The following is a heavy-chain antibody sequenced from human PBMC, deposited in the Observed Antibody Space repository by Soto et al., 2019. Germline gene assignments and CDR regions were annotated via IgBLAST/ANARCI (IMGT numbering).Heavy chain of an antibody. D-gene: IGHD3-10*01. CDR3: ARESIGGLWLDS. Sequence: QVQLVQSGGEVKPPGASVKVSCKSSGYIFDSYSISWVRQAPGQGLEWMGDISGYNAKTKSAQKFQGRVTMTIDKSTTTGYLEVTGLTSDDTAVYYCARESIGGLWLDSLGQGTLVTVSS. V-gene: IGHV1-18*04. CDR1: GYIFDSYS. CDR2: ISGYNAKT. J-gene: IGHJ4*02.